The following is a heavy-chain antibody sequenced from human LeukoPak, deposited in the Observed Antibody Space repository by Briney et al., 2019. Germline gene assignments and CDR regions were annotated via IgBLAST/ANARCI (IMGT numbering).Heavy chain of an antibody. CDR2: IYYSGST. CDR3: ARDCSSISCYLYHMDV. Sequence: SETLSLTCTVSGGSISSYYWSWIRQPPGKGLEWIGYIYYSGSTNYNPSLKSRVTISIDTSKNQFSLKLSSVTAADTAVYYCARDCSSISCYLYHMDVWGKGTTVTVSS. J-gene: IGHJ6*03. D-gene: IGHD2-2*01. V-gene: IGHV4-59*12. CDR1: GGSISSYY.